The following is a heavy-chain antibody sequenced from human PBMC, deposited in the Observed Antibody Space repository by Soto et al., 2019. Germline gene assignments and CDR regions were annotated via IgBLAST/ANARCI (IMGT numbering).Heavy chain of an antibody. CDR3: ARHIGVAGALYGIDV. Sequence: GESLKISCKGSGYSFTSYWIGWVRPMPGKGLEWMGIIYPGDSDTRYSPSFQGQVTISADKSISTAYLQWSSLKAWDTAMYYGARHIGVAGALYGIDVWGQGTTVTVSS. V-gene: IGHV5-51*01. J-gene: IGHJ6*02. D-gene: IGHD2-21*01. CDR2: IYPGDSDT. CDR1: GYSFTSYW.